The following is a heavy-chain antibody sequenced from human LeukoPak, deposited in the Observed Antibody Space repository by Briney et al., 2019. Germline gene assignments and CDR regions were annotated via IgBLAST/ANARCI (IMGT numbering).Heavy chain of an antibody. V-gene: IGHV3-21*01. CDR1: GFTFSSYS. CDR2: ISSSSSYI. CDR3: AKDQFATADGTYFDY. D-gene: IGHD6-13*01. Sequence: GGSLRLSCAASGFTFSSYSMNWVRQAPGKGLEWVSFISSSSSYIYYADSVKGRFTISRDNAKNSLYLQMNSLRAEDTAVYYCAKDQFATADGTYFDYWGQGTLVTVSS. J-gene: IGHJ4*02.